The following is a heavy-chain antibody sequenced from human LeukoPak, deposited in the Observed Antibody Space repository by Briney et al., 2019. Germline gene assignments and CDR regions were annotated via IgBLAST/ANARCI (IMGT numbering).Heavy chain of an antibody. CDR3: ASEYSGYGNFDY. Sequence: GGSLRLSCAASGFTFSSYAMHWVRQAPGKGLEWVSSISSSSSYIYYADSVKGRFTISRDNAKNSLYLQMNSLRAEDTAVYYCASEYSGYGNFDYWGQGTLVTVSS. J-gene: IGHJ4*02. V-gene: IGHV3-21*01. CDR1: GFTFSSYA. CDR2: ISSSSSYI. D-gene: IGHD5-12*01.